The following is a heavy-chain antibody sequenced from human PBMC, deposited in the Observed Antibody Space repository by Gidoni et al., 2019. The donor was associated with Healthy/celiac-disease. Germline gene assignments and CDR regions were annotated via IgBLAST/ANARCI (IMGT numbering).Heavy chain of an antibody. CDR1: GGSISSGSYY. V-gene: IGHV4-61*02. CDR2: IYTSGST. Sequence: QVQLQESGPGLVKPSQTLSLTCTVSGGSISSGSYYWSWIRQPAGKGLEWIGRIYTSGSTNYNPSLKSRVTISVDTSKNQFSLKLSSVTAADTAVYYCARGHRPKSKMTTVTTGWFDPWGQGTLVTVSS. D-gene: IGHD4-17*01. CDR3: ARGHRPKSKMTTVTTGWFDP. J-gene: IGHJ5*02.